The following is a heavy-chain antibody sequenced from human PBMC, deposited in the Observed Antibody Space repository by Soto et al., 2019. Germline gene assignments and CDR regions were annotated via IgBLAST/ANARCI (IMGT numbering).Heavy chain of an antibody. J-gene: IGHJ4*02. CDR1: GQSFSGHS. CDR2: INESGST. D-gene: IGHD1-1*01. Sequence: QVQLQQWGAGLVKPSETLSLSCAVYGQSFSGHSWAWIRQPPAKGLEWIVEINESGSTYYNPSLKSRVTISTDTSKNQFSLKLSSVSAADTAAYFCARGSGIVALPGELEDVNYDYWGQGTLVNVYS. CDR3: ARGSGIVALPGELEDVNYDY. V-gene: IGHV4-34*01.